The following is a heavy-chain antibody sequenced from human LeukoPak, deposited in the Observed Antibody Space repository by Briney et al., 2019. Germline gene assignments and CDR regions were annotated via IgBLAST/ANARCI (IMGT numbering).Heavy chain of an antibody. CDR1: GFTFSTFA. D-gene: IGHD6-13*01. J-gene: IGHJ4*02. CDR3: ARGTAWYSSSWYFDY. V-gene: IGHV3-23*01. CDR2: IGGSGGTT. Sequence: GGSLRLSCAASGFTFSTFAMTWVRQAPGKGLEWVSAIGGSGGTTYYADSVKGRFTISRDNSKNTLYVQMNSLRADDTAVYYCARGTAWYSSSWYFDYWGQGTLVTVSS.